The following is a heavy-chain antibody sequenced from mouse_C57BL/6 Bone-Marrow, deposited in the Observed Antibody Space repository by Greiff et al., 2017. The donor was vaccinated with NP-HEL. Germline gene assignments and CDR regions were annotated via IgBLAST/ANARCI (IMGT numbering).Heavy chain of an antibody. CDR1: GYSFTGYY. CDR3: ARPYYYGKGYAMDY. CDR2: IYPYNGVS. D-gene: IGHD1-1*01. Sequence: EVHLVESGPELVKPGASVKISCKASGYSFTGYYMHWVKQSHGNILDWIGYIYPYNGVSSYNQKFKGKATLTVDKSSSTAYMELRSLTSEDSAVYYCARPYYYGKGYAMDYWGQGTSVTVSS. J-gene: IGHJ4*01. V-gene: IGHV1-31*01.